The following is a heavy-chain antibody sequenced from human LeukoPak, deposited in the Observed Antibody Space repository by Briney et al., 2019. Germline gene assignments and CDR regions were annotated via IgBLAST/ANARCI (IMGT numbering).Heavy chain of an antibody. Sequence: GGSLRLSCAASGFTFSSYGMSWVRQAPGKGLEWVSSISSSTSYMYYADSVKGRFTISRDNAKNSLYLQMNSVRAEDTAVYCCAKGVRIAAAGRGAFDIWGQGTMVTVSS. V-gene: IGHV3-21*04. D-gene: IGHD6-13*01. CDR1: GFTFSSYG. J-gene: IGHJ3*02. CDR3: AKGVRIAAAGRGAFDI. CDR2: ISSSTSYM.